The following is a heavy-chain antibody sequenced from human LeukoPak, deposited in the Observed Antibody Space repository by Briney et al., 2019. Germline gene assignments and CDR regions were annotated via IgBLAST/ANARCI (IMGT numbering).Heavy chain of an antibody. V-gene: IGHV3-30*04. J-gene: IGHJ4*02. CDR2: ISYDGSNK. Sequence: GGSLRLSCAASGFTFSSYAMHWVRQAPGKGLEWVAVISYDGSNKYYADSVKGRFTISRDNSKNTLYLQMNSLRAEDTAVYYCAKGVGATISDWGQGTLVTVSS. CDR1: GFTFSSYA. CDR3: AKGVGATISD. D-gene: IGHD1-26*01.